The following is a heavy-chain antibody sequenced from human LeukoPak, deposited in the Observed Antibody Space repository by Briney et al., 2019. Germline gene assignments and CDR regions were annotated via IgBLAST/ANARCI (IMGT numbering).Heavy chain of an antibody. CDR1: GFTFSSSA. D-gene: IGHD5-24*01. CDR3: AKSGYNRFDY. J-gene: IGHJ4*02. CDR2: ISGSGSGGST. V-gene: IGHV3-23*01. Sequence: SGGSLRLSCAASGFTFSSSAMSWVRQAPGKGLEWVSSISGSGSGGSTYYADSVKGRFTISRDNSKITLYLQMNSLIAEDTAVYYCAKSGYNRFDYWGQGTRVTVSS.